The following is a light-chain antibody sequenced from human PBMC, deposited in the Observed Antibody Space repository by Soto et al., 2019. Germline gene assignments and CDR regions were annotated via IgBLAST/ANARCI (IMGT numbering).Light chain of an antibody. Sequence: EIVMTQSPATLSVSAGEAATLSCRASQSVSSKLAWYQQKPGQAPRLLIYGASTMASGIPSRFSGSGSGTEFTLIISSLQSEDSAVYYCQQYNSWLWTFGQGTKVDIK. J-gene: IGKJ1*01. CDR2: GAS. V-gene: IGKV3-15*01. CDR1: QSVSSK. CDR3: QQYNSWLWT.